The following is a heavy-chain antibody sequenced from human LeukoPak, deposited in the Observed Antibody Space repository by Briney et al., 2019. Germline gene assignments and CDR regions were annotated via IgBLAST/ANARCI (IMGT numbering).Heavy chain of an antibody. CDR2: IHSSGGS. J-gene: IGHJ4*02. CDR3: ARLGSYHDF. V-gene: IGHV4-4*09. Sequence: SETLSLTCTVSGASISNYYWSWIRQTPEKGLEWMGHIHSSGGSSYYPSLKSRLTLSIDTSRNQLSLKLPSVTAADTAVYFCARLGSYHDFWGQGALVTVSS. CDR1: GASISNYY. D-gene: IGHD1-26*01.